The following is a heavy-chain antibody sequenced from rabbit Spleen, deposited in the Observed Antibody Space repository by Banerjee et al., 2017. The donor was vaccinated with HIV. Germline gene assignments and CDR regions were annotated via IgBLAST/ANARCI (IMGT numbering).Heavy chain of an antibody. V-gene: IGHV1S45*01. CDR1: GFSFSNKAV. D-gene: IGHD8-1*01. CDR2: INAVTGKA. CDR3: ARDAGSYDYIDVYFNL. J-gene: IGHJ4*01. Sequence: QEQLVESGGGLVKPEGSLKLSCTASGFSFSNKAVMCWVRQAPGKGLEWIACINAVTGKAVYASWATGRFTISRTSSTTVFLQMTSLTAADTATYFCARDAGSYDYIDVYFNLWGPGTLVTVS.